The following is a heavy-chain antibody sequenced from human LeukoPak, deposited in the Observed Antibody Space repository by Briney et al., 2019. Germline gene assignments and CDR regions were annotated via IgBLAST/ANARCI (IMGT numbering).Heavy chain of an antibody. Sequence: SETLSLTCTVSGGSISSYHWSWIRQPPGKGLEWIGYIYYSGTTNYNSSLRSRVTISVDTSKNQFSLNLSSVTAADTAVYYCARLYCVSGVCHFGYWGQGTLVTVSS. CDR2: IYYSGTT. CDR3: ARLYCVSGVCHFGY. V-gene: IGHV4-59*01. D-gene: IGHD2-8*01. J-gene: IGHJ4*02. CDR1: GGSISSYH.